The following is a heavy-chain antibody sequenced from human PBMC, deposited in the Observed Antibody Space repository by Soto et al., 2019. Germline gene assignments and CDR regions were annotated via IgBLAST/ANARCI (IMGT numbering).Heavy chain of an antibody. CDR3: AKDTGDYYGSGSYYNGYFGY. CDR2: ISGSGGST. CDR1: GFTFSSYA. J-gene: IGHJ4*02. V-gene: IGHV3-23*01. Sequence: PGGSLRLSCAASGFTFSSYAMSWVRQAPGKGLEWVSAISGSGGSTYYADSVKGRFTISRDNSKNTLYLQMNSLRAEDTAVYYCAKDTGDYYGSGSYYNGYFGYWGQGTLVTVSS. D-gene: IGHD3-10*01.